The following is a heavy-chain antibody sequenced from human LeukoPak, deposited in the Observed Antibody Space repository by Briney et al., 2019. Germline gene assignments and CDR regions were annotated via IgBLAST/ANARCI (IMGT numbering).Heavy chain of an antibody. CDR2: INPNSGGT. CDR1: GYTFTGYY. J-gene: IGHJ6*02. D-gene: IGHD4-17*01. V-gene: IGHV1-2*04. Sequence: ASVKVSCKASGYTFTGYYMHWVRQAPGQGLEWMGWINPNSGGTNYAQKFQGWVTMTRDTSISTAYMELSRLRSDDTAVYYCARDPVNRYGDYVFYGMDVWGQGTTVTVSS. CDR3: ARDPVNRYGDYVFYGMDV.